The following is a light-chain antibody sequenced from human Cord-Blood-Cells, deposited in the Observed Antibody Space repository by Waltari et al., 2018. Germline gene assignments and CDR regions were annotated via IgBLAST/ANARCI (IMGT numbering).Light chain of an antibody. CDR2: AAS. J-gene: IGKJ4*01. V-gene: IGKV1-39*01. CDR3: QQSYSTPLT. CDR1: QSISSY. Sequence: DIQMTQSPSSLSASVGDRVTITCRASQSISSYLNWYQQKPGKAPKLLIYAASSLQSGVPSRFSGSGSWTDFTPTISSLQPEDFATYYCQQSYSTPLTFGGGTKVEIK.